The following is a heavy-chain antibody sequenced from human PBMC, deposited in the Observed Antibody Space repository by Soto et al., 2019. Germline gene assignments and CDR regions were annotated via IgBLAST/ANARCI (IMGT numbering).Heavy chain of an antibody. CDR2: ISSTTNYI. Sequence: NPGGSLRLSCAASGLTFTRDSMNFVRQAPGKGLEWVSSISSTTNYIYYGDSMKGRFTISSDNAKNSLYLEMNSLRAEDTAVYYCARESEDLTSNFDYWGQGTLVTVSS. CDR3: ARESEDLTSNFDY. V-gene: IGHV3-21*06. J-gene: IGHJ4*02. CDR1: GLTFTRDS.